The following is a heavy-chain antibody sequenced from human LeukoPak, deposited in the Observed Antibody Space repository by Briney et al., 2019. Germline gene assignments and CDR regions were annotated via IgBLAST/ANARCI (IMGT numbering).Heavy chain of an antibody. J-gene: IGHJ3*02. CDR2: IYYSGST. CDR1: GGPFSGYY. D-gene: IGHD3-22*01. CDR3: AIVEYYYDSSGYYGYAFDI. V-gene: IGHV4-31*11. Sequence: SETLSLTCAVYGGPFSGYYWSWIRQHPGKGLEWIGYIYYSGSTYYNPSLKSRVTISVDTSKNQFSLKLSSVTAADTAVYYCAIVEYYYDSSGYYGYAFDIWGQGTMVTVSS.